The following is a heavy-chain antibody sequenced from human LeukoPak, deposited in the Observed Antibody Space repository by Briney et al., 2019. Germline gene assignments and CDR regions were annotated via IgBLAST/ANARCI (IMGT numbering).Heavy chain of an antibody. Sequence: GGSLRLSCAASGFTFSTYAMNWVRQAPGKGLEWVSRIRGTDGKTFYADSVKGRFTISRDNSKNTLYLQKNSLRAEDTAVYYCAKDIYYYGSGSYYDYPGYFDYWGQGTLVTVSS. J-gene: IGHJ4*02. CDR1: GFTFSTYA. D-gene: IGHD3-10*01. CDR2: IRGTDGKT. CDR3: AKDIYYYGSGSYYDYPGYFDY. V-gene: IGHV3-23*01.